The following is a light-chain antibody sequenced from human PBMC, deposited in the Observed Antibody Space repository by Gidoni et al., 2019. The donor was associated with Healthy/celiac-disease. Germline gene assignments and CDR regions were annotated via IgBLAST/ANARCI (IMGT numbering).Light chain of an antibody. CDR2: GAS. CDR3: QQYGSSPLT. V-gene: IGKV3-20*01. J-gene: IGKJ4*01. CDR1: QSVSSSY. Sequence: EIVLTHSPGTLSLSPGERATLSCRDSQSVSSSYLAWYQQKPGQAPRLLIYGASSRATGIPDRFSGSGSGTDFTLTISRLEPEDCAVYYCQQYGSSPLTFGGGTKVEIK.